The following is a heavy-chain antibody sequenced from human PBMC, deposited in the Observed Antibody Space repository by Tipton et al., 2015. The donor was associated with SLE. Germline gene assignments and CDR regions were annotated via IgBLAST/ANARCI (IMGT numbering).Heavy chain of an antibody. V-gene: IGHV4-4*08. CDR3: ARSAAAPYYYYMDV. J-gene: IGHJ6*03. Sequence: TLSLTCTVSGGSISSYYWSWIRQSPGKGLEWIGYIYTSGSTNYNPSLKSRVTISADTSKNQFSLKLSSVTAADTAVYYCARSAAAPYYYYMDVWGKGTTVTVSS. D-gene: IGHD6-13*01. CDR1: GGSISSYY. CDR2: IYTSGST.